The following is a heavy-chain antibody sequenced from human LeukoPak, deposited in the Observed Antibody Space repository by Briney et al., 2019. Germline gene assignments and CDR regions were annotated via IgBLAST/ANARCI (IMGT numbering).Heavy chain of an antibody. CDR2: IIPIFGTA. CDR3: ARDGGWYYFDY. J-gene: IGHJ4*02. CDR1: GGTFSSYA. V-gene: IGHV1-69*05. Sequence: ASVKVSCKASGGTFSSYAISWVRQAPGQGLEWMGRIIPIFGTANYAQKFQGRFTITTDESTSTAYMELSSLRSEDTAVYYCARDGGWYYFDYWGQGTLVTVSS. D-gene: IGHD6-19*01.